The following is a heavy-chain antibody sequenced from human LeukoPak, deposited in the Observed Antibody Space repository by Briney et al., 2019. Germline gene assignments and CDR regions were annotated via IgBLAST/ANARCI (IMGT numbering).Heavy chain of an antibody. Sequence: GASVKVSCKASGGTFSSYAISWGRQAPGQGLEWMGGIIPIFGTANYAQKFQGRVTITADESTSTAYMELSSLRSEDTAVYYCARWEDDSSGYYHHYAFDIWGQGTMVTVSS. CDR2: IIPIFGTA. J-gene: IGHJ3*02. D-gene: IGHD3-22*01. V-gene: IGHV1-69*01. CDR1: GGTFSSYA. CDR3: ARWEDDSSGYYHHYAFDI.